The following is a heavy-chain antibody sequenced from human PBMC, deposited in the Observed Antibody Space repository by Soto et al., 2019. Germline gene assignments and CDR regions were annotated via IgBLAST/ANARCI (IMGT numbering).Heavy chain of an antibody. V-gene: IGHV3-23*01. CDR1: GFTFSSYA. CDR3: AKDLGGRAVTRVWSVY. Sequence: EVQLLESGGGLVQPGGSLRLSCAASGFTFSSYAMSWVRQAPGKGLEWVSAISGSGGSTYYADSVKGRFTISRDNSKNTLYLPMNSLRAEDTAVYYCAKDLGGRAVTRVWSVYWGQGTLVTVSS. CDR2: ISGSGGST. J-gene: IGHJ4*02. D-gene: IGHD3-16*01.